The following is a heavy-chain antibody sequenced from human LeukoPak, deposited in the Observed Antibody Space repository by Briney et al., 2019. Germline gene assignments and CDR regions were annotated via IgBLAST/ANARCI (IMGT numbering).Heavy chain of an antibody. Sequence: GGSLRLSCAASGFTFSSYWMSWVRQAPGKGLEWVANIKQDGSEKYYVDSVKSRFTISRDNAKNSLYLQMNSLRAEDTAVYYCARDSMVDPVAFDIWGQGTMVTVSS. CDR3: ARDSMVDPVAFDI. CDR2: IKQDGSEK. V-gene: IGHV3-7*01. J-gene: IGHJ3*02. CDR1: GFTFSSYW. D-gene: IGHD3-10*01.